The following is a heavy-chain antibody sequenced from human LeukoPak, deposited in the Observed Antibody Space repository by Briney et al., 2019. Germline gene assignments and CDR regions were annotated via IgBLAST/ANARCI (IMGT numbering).Heavy chain of an antibody. CDR3: ARDGSSWYGGSYYYYGMDV. CDR1: GFAFDSEA. J-gene: IGHJ6*02. V-gene: IGHV3-23*01. CDR2: ISPGGGTT. Sequence: LGGSLRLSCAVSGFAFDSEAMSWVRQSPARGLEWVASISPGGGTTYYADSVKGRFTISRDNAKNSLYLQMNSLRAEDTAVYYCARDGSSWYGGSYYYYGMDVWGQGTTVTVSS. D-gene: IGHD6-13*01.